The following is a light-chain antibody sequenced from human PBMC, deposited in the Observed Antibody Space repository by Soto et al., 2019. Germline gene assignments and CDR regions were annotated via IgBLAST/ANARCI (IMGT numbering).Light chain of an antibody. Sequence: EIVLTQSPGTLSLSPGEGATVSCRVSQSINSKSLVWYQRKFGQAPRLLIYNTSSRATGIPDRISGSGSGTDFTLSMSRLVPEDFAVYYCQGYGGSFIFGHGTKVDFK. J-gene: IGKJ3*01. CDR1: QSINSKS. CDR3: QGYGGSFI. CDR2: NTS. V-gene: IGKV3-20*01.